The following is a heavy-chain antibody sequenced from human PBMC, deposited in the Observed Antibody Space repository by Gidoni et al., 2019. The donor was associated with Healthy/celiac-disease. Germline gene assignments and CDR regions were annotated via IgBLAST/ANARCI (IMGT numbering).Heavy chain of an antibody. CDR1: GFTFSRYG. J-gene: IGHJ3*02. CDR2: ISYDGSNK. Sequence: QVQLVESGGGVVQPGRSLRLSCAASGFTFSRYGMHWVRQAPGQGLEWVAVISYDGSNKYYADSVKGRFTISRDNSKNTLYLQMNSLRAEDTAVYYCAKDVSSGWYLDAFDIWGQGTMVTVSS. V-gene: IGHV3-30*18. CDR3: AKDVSSGWYLDAFDI. D-gene: IGHD6-19*01.